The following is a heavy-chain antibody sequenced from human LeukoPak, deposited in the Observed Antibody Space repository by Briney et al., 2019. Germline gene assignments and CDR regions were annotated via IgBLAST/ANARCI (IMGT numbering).Heavy chain of an antibody. Sequence: ASVKVSCKASGYTFSGYYIHWVRQGPGQGLEWMGWINPNSGVTDYAQKFQGRVTMTRDMSTSTVYMELSSLRSEDTAVYYCVRGIGDRFRLQHVIDYWGQGTLVTVSS. CDR3: VRGIGDRFRLQHVIDY. CDR2: INPNSGVT. D-gene: IGHD2-21*02. V-gene: IGHV1-2*02. J-gene: IGHJ4*02. CDR1: GYTFSGYY.